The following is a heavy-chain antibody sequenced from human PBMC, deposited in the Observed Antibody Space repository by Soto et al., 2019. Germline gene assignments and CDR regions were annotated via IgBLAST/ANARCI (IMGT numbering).Heavy chain of an antibody. V-gene: IGHV1-69*13. CDR2: IIPIFGTA. Sequence: SVKVSCKASGCTFSSYAISWVRQAPGQGLEWMGGIIPIFGTANYAQRFQGRVTITADESTSTAYMELSSLRSEDTAVYYCARWLRGYSGYDYDYWGQGTLVTVSS. CDR3: ARWLRGYSGYDYDY. CDR1: GCTFSSYA. J-gene: IGHJ4*02. D-gene: IGHD5-12*01.